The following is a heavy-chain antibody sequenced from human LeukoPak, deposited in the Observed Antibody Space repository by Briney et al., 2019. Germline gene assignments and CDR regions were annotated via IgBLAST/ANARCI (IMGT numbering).Heavy chain of an antibody. CDR1: GFTFNNYG. CDR3: ASDRRYYDILTGFSFDY. CDR2: ISGRGGST. V-gene: IGHV3-23*01. Sequence: GGSLRLSCTASGFTFNNYGMSWVRQAPGKGLEWVSSISGRGGSTYYADSVKGRFTISRDNSKNTLYLQMNSLRAEDTAVYYCASDRRYYDILTGFSFDYWGQGTLVTVSS. J-gene: IGHJ4*02. D-gene: IGHD3-9*01.